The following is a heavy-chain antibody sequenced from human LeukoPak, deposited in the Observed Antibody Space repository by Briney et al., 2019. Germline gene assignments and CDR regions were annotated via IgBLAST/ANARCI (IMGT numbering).Heavy chain of an antibody. CDR2: IFYTGNT. D-gene: IGHD4/OR15-4a*01. CDR1: GGSISGHF. J-gene: IGHJ3*02. CDR3: ARRPSNLVAFDI. Sequence: SETLSLTCSVSGGSISGHFWSWIRQTPGRGLEWIGYIFYTGNTNYIPSLKSRVTISVDTSNNQFSLRLSSVTAADTAAYYCARRPSNLVAFDIWGQGTVVTVSS. V-gene: IGHV4-59*08.